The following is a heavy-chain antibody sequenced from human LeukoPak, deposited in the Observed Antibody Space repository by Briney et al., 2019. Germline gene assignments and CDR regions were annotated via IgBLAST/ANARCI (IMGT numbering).Heavy chain of an antibody. D-gene: IGHD3-9*01. CDR3: ARARETNYDILTGSYYFDY. CDR1: GFTFSSYW. Sequence: GGSLRLSCAASGFTFSSYWMSWVRQAPGKGLEWVANIKQDGSEKYYVDSVKGRFTISRDNAKNSLYLRMNSLRAEDTAVYYCARARETNYDILTGSYYFDYWGQGTLVTVSS. V-gene: IGHV3-7*01. CDR2: IKQDGSEK. J-gene: IGHJ4*02.